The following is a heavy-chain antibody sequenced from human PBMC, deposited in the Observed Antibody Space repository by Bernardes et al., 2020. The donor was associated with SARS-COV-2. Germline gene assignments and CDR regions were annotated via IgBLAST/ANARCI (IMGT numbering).Heavy chain of an antibody. D-gene: IGHD4-17*01. Sequence: GGSLRLSCTASGFTFSTYGMHWVRQAPGKGLEWVAVIWYDGSSKFYTDSVKGRFTISRDNSRNTLYLQMNTLRAEDTAVYYCARDRLTVTDPNSLDYWGQGTLVTVSS. V-gene: IGHV3-33*01. CDR3: ARDRLTVTDPNSLDY. J-gene: IGHJ4*02. CDR2: IWYDGSSK. CDR1: GFTFSTYG.